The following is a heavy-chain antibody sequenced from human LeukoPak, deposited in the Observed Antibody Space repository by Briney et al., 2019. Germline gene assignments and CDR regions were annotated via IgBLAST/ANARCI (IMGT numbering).Heavy chain of an antibody. D-gene: IGHD2-2*01. CDR1: GGSFSGYY. CDR3: AREMAKSSSSVHYYGMDV. CDR2: INHSGST. V-gene: IGHV4-34*01. J-gene: IGHJ6*02. Sequence: SETLSLTCAVYGGSFSGYYWSWIRQPPGKGLEWIGEINHSGSTNYNPSLKSRVTISVDTSKNQFSLKLSSVTAADTAVYYCAREMAKSSSSVHYYGMDVWGQGTTVTVSS.